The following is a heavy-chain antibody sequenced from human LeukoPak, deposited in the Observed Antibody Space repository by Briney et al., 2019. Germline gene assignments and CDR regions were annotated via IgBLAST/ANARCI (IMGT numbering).Heavy chain of an antibody. CDR3: ARDLRGYSYGSGGY. J-gene: IGHJ4*02. D-gene: IGHD5-18*01. Sequence: GGSLRLSCAASGVTFSSYSMNWVRQAPGKGLEWVSSISSSSSYIYYADSVKGRFTISRDNAKNSLYLQMNSLRAEDTAVYYCARDLRGYSYGSGGYWGQGTLVTVSS. V-gene: IGHV3-21*01. CDR1: GVTFSSYS. CDR2: ISSSSSYI.